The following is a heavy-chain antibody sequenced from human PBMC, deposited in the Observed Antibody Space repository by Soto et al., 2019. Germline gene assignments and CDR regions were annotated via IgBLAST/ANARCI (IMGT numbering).Heavy chain of an antibody. V-gene: IGHV4-39*01. J-gene: IGHJ4*02. Sequence: SETLSLTCTVSAGSISSSSYYWAWIRQPPGKGLEWIGSISYSGNTYYNPSLKSRVTISVDTSKNQFSLKLSSVTAADTAVYYCARSGQYYDILTGYPIDYWGQGTLVTVSS. CDR3: ARSGQYYDILTGYPIDY. CDR1: AGSISSSSYY. D-gene: IGHD3-9*01. CDR2: ISYSGNT.